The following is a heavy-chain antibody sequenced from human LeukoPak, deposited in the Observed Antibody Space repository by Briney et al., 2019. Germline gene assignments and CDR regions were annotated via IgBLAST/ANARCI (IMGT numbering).Heavy chain of an antibody. CDR3: ARVAPGELDYYFDY. Sequence: KPSETLSLTCAVSGGSISSGGYSWSWIRQPPGKGLEWIGYIYHSGSTYYNPSLKSRVTISVDRSKNQFSLKLSSVTAADTAVYYCARVAPGELDYYFDYWGQGTLVTVSS. D-gene: IGHD1-26*01. CDR1: GGSISSGGYS. CDR2: IYHSGST. V-gene: IGHV4-30-2*01. J-gene: IGHJ4*02.